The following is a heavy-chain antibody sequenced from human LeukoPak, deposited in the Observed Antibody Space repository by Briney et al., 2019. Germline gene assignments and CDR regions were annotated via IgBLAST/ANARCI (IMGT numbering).Heavy chain of an antibody. CDR1: GFTLSSYA. CDR2: ISYDGSNK. D-gene: IGHD5-18*01. V-gene: IGHV3-30-3*01. Sequence: PGGSLRLSCAASGFTLSSYAMHWVRQAPGKGLEWVAVISYDGSNKYYADSVKGRFTISRDNSKNTLYLQMSSLRAEDTAVYYCARAPDTAMALDYWGQGTLVTVSS. J-gene: IGHJ4*02. CDR3: ARAPDTAMALDY.